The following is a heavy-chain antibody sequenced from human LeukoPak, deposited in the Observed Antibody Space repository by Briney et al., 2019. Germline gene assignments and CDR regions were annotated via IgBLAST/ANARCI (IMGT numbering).Heavy chain of an antibody. J-gene: IGHJ6*03. CDR3: AKLGHGGYYSYMDV. V-gene: IGHV3-23*01. CDR2: ISTDGTT. D-gene: IGHD3-16*01. CDR1: GFTFANYA. Sequence: GGSLRLSCPVSGFTFANYAMTWVRQAPGKGLESVSSISTDGTTYYAHSVKGRFTLSRDNSKNTLYLQMSSLRAEDTAVYYCAKLGHGGYYSYMDVWGKGTTVTVS.